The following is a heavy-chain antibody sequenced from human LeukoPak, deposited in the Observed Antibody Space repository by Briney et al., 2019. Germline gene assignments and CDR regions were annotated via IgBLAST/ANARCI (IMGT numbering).Heavy chain of an antibody. V-gene: IGHV4-59*12. CDR1: GDSISSYS. CDR2: IYHSGST. CDR3: ARDGDGSGSLNWFDP. J-gene: IGHJ5*02. D-gene: IGHD3-10*01. Sequence: SETLSLTCTVSGDSISSYSWSWIRQPPGKGLEWIGYIYHSGSTYYNPSLKSRVTISVDRSKNQFSLKLSSVTAADTAVYYCARDGDGSGSLNWFDPWGQGTLVTVSS.